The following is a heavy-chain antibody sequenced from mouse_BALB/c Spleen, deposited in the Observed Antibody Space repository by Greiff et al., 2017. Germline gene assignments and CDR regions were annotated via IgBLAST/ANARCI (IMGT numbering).Heavy chain of an antibody. CDR2: ISDGGSYT. V-gene: IGHV5-4*02. CDR3: ARGPISYYAMDY. J-gene: IGHJ4*01. Sequence: EVQVVESGGGLVKPGGSLKLSCAASGFTFSDYYMYWVRQTPEKRLEWVATISDGGSYTYYPDSVKGRFTISRDNAKNNLYLQMSSLKSEDTAMYYCARGPISYYAMDYWGQGTSVTVSS. CDR1: GFTFSDYY.